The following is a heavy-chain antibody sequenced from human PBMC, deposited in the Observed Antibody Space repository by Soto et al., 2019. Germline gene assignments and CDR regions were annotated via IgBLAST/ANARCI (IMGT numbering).Heavy chain of an antibody. CDR1: GGSISSGGYY. J-gene: IGHJ5*02. V-gene: IGHV4-31*03. Sequence: SETLSLTCTVSGGSISSGGYYWSWIRQHPGKGLEWIGYIYYSGSTYYNPSLKSRVTISVDTSKNQFSLKLSSVTAADTAVYYCAREVVITTWDWFDPWGQGTLVTVSS. D-gene: IGHD3-22*01. CDR2: IYYSGST. CDR3: AREVVITTWDWFDP.